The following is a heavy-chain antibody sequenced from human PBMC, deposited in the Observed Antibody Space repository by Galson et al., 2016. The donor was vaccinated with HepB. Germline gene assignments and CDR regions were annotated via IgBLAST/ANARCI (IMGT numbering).Heavy chain of an antibody. CDR1: GYTFTSYD. Sequence: SVKVSCKASGYTFTSYDIHWVRQAPGQGLEWMGWKNPNSGYTGYAQKFQGRVTMTRNTSISTVFMELSSLRSEDTAGYYCARNTPGHDAFDIRGQGTMVTVSS. CDR3: ARNTPGHDAFDI. J-gene: IGHJ3*02. CDR2: KNPNSGYT. D-gene: IGHD1-1*01. V-gene: IGHV1-8*01.